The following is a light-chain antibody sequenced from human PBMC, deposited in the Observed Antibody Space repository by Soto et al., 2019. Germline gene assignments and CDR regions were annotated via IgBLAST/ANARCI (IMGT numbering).Light chain of an antibody. J-gene: IGLJ1*01. Sequence: LLLTPPPSSSPSPWETPRLTFTFPREIKVCSYTIYWYQQKPGSPPRYLLYYYSDSDKGQGSGVPSRFSGSKDASANTGILLISGLQSEDEADYYCMIWPSNAPWVFGTGTKVTVL. CDR2: YYSDSDK. V-gene: IGLV5-37*01. CDR1: REIKVCSYT. CDR3: MIWPSNAPWV.